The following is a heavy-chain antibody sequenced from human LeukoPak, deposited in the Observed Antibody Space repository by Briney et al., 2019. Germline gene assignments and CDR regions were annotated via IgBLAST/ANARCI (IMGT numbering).Heavy chain of an antibody. CDR1: GGSFSGYY. V-gene: IGHV4-34*01. Sequence: SETLSLTCAVYGGSFSGYYWSWIRRPPGKGLEWIGEINHSGSTNYNPSLKSRVTISVDTSKNQFSLKLSSVTAADTAVYYCARAGYDFWSGYQIDAFDIWGQGTMVTVSS. J-gene: IGHJ3*02. CDR2: INHSGST. D-gene: IGHD3-3*01. CDR3: ARAGYDFWSGYQIDAFDI.